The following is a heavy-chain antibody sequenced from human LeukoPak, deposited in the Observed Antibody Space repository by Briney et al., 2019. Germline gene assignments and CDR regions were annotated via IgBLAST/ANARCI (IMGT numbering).Heavy chain of an antibody. CDR2: INPNSGGT. CDR1: GYTFTGYY. Sequence: ASVKVSCKASGYTFTGYYMHWVRQAPGQGLEWMGWINPNSGGTNYAQKFQGRVTMTRDTSISTAYMELSRLRSDDTAVYYCARDRSPFYYDFWSGIQDAFDIWGQGTMVTVSS. CDR3: ARDRSPFYYDFWSGIQDAFDI. J-gene: IGHJ3*02. V-gene: IGHV1-2*02. D-gene: IGHD3-3*01.